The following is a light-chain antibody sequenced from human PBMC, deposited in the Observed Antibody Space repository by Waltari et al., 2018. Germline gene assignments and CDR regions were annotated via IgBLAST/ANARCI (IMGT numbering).Light chain of an antibody. CDR1: QSVSRA. CDR3: QNDVRLPAT. V-gene: IGKV3-20*01. J-gene: IGKJ1*01. Sequence: EVVLTQSPGTLSLSPWERATLSCRASQSVSRALAWYQQKPGQAPRLLIDGESIRATGIPERFSGSASGTDCSLTIRRRGQVDSAMYYCQNDVRLPATFGQGTKVEIK. CDR2: GES.